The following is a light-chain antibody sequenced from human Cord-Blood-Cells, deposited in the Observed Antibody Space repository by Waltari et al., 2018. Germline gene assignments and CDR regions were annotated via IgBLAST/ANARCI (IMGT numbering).Light chain of an antibody. V-gene: IGKV3-11*01. CDR2: DAS. Sequence: EIXLTXSPATLSLSPGERATLXCRASQSVSSYLAWYQQKPGQAPRLLIYDASNRATGIPARFSGSGSGTDFTLTISSLEPEDFAXYYCQQRSNWPPWTFGQGTKVEIK. CDR3: QQRSNWPPWT. CDR1: QSVSSY. J-gene: IGKJ1*01.